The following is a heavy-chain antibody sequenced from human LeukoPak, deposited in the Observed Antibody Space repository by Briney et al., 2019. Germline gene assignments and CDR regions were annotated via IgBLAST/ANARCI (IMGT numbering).Heavy chain of an antibody. Sequence: GGSLRLSCAASGFTFSSYTKHWVRQAPGKGLEWVAVISYDGSNKYYADSVKGRFTTSRDNSKNTLYLQMNSLRAEDTAVYYCARGDIVVVPAASSVGWFDPWGQGTLVTVSS. J-gene: IGHJ5*02. CDR3: ARGDIVVVPAASSVGWFDP. CDR1: GFTFSSYT. V-gene: IGHV3-30*01. D-gene: IGHD2-2*01. CDR2: ISYDGSNK.